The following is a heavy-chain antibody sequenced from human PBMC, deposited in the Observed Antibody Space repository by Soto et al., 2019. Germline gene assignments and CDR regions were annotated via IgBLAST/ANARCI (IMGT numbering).Heavy chain of an antibody. J-gene: IGHJ4*02. CDR3: TTESRSGSHSPFDY. CDR2: IKSKTDGGTT. D-gene: IGHD1-26*01. V-gene: IGHV3-15*01. CDR1: GFTFSNAW. Sequence: EVQLVESGGGLVKPGGSLRLSCAASGFTFSNAWMSWVRQAPGKGLEWVGRIKSKTDGGTTDYAAPVKGRFTISRDDSKNTLYLQMNSLKTEDTAVYYCTTESRSGSHSPFDYWGQGTLVTVSS.